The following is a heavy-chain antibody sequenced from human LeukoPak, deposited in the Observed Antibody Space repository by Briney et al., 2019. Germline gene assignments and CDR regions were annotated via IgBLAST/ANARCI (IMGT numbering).Heavy chain of an antibody. V-gene: IGHV4-61*02. CDR3: ARADGGDSIDY. D-gene: IGHD4-17*01. CDR2: IYTSGST. Sequence: PSQTLSLTCTVSGGSISSGDYYWSWIRQPAGKGLEWIGRIYTSGSTNYNPSLKSRVTMSVDTSKNQFSLKLSSVTAADTAVYYCARADGGDSIDYWGQGTLVTVSS. CDR1: GGSISSGDYY. J-gene: IGHJ4*02.